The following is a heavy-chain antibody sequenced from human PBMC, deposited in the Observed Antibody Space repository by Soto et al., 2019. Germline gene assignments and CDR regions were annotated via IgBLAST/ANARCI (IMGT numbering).Heavy chain of an antibody. D-gene: IGHD3-3*01. V-gene: IGHV3-7*01. CDR2: IKQDGSEK. Sequence: PGGSLRLSCAASGFTFSSYAMHWVRQAPEKGLEWVANIKQDGSEKYYVDSVKGRFTISRDNAKNSLYLQMNSLRAEDTAVYYCAREETPIDFGVAGDAFDIWGQGTMVTVSS. CDR3: AREETPIDFGVAGDAFDI. CDR1: GFTFSSYA. J-gene: IGHJ3*02.